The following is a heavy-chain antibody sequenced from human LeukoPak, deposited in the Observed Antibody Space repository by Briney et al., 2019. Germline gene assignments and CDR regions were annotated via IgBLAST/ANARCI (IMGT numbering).Heavy chain of an antibody. CDR2: IYWDDDK. CDR1: GFSLSTSGVG. J-gene: IGHJ4*02. D-gene: IGHD6-13*01. V-gene: IGHV2-5*02. CDR3: AHSHGYGSSWSGFDS. Sequence: SGPTLVNPTQTLTLTCTFSGFSLSTSGVGVGWIRQPPGKALEWLALIYWDDDKRYSPSLKSRLTITKDTSKNQVVLTMTSMDPVDTATYYCAHSHGYGSSWSGFDSWGQGTLVTVSS.